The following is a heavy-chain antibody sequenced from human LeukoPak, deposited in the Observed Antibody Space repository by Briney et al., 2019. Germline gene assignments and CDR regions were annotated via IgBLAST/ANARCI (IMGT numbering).Heavy chain of an antibody. V-gene: IGHV3-30*02. CDR1: GFTFSNYG. CDR3: ARETSGSGSYLD. D-gene: IGHD3-10*01. J-gene: IGHJ4*02. CDR2: IQYDGSNK. Sequence: GGSLRLSCAPTGFTFSNYGMHWVREAPGKELEWVAFIQYDGSNKYYADCMKGRFTISRDNSKNSLYLQMNSLRAEDTAVYYCARETSGSGSYLDWGQGTLVTVSS.